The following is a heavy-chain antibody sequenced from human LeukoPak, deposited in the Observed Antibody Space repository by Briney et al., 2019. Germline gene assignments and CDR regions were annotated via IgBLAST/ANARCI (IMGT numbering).Heavy chain of an antibody. Sequence: GGSLRLSCAASGFTFSSYRMSWVRQAPGKGLEWVANIKQDGSEKYYVDSVKGRFTISRDNAKNSLYLQMNSLRAEDTAVYYCARAARYCSSTSCSDFDYWGQGTLVTVSS. CDR3: ARAARYCSSTSCSDFDY. CDR2: IKQDGSEK. J-gene: IGHJ4*02. V-gene: IGHV3-7*01. CDR1: GFTFSSYR. D-gene: IGHD2-2*01.